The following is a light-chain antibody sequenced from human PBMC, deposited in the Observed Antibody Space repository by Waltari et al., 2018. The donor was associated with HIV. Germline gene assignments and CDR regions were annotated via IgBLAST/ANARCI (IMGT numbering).Light chain of an antibody. J-gene: IGLJ2*01. CDR1: SSNIGNNA. V-gene: IGLV1-44*01. Sequence: QSVLTQPPSASGTPGQRVTISCSGISSNIGNNAVSWYQQFPGTAPKLLIYSNNQRPSGVPDRFSGSKSGTSDSLAISGLQSEDEANYYCETLDDNLNGPVFGGGTKLTVL. CDR3: ETLDDNLNGPV. CDR2: SNN.